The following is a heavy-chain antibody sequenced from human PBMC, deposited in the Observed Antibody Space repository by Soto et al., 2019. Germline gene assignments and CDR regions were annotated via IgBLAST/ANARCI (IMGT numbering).Heavy chain of an antibody. Sequence: GESLKISCAASGFPFQNYWISLGRQAPGEGLGGGVSIKQDGSEKYYVDSVKGRFNSSRDKAKKSLYLQMNSLRAEATAVYDCAREGYSSSYYFDYWGQGTLVTVSS. J-gene: IGHJ4*02. CDR2: IKQDGSEK. CDR1: GFPFQNYW. CDR3: AREGYSSSYYFDY. D-gene: IGHD6-19*01. V-gene: IGHV3-7*03.